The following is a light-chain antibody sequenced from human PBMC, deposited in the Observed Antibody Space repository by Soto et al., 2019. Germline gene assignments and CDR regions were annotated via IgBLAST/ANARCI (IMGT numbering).Light chain of an antibody. J-gene: IGKJ1*01. CDR1: QSVLYSSNNKNY. V-gene: IGKV4-1*01. CDR2: WAS. CDR3: QQYYSTPWT. Sequence: DIVMTQSPDSLAVSLGERATINCKSSQSVLYSSNNKNYLAWYQQKPVQPPKLLIYWASTRESGVPDRFSGSGSGTDFTLTISSRQAEDVAVYYCQQYYSTPWTFGQVTKVEIK.